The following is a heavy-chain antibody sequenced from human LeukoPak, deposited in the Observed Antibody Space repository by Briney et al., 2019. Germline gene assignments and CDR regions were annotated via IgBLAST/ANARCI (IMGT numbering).Heavy chain of an antibody. CDR2: ISSRSSYT. CDR3: ARGELTVYGDPAYFDN. CDR1: GFTFSDYY. V-gene: IGHV3-11*06. Sequence: GGSLRLSCAASGFTFSDYYMSWIRQAPGKGLEWVSDISSRSSYTNYADSVKGRFTISRDNAKSSPYLQMNTLRAEDTAVYYCARGELTVYGDPAYFDNWGQGTLVTVSS. D-gene: IGHD4-17*01. J-gene: IGHJ4*02.